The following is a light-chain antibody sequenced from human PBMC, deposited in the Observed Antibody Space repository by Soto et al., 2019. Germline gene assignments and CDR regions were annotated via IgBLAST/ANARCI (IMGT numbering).Light chain of an antibody. V-gene: IGLV1-44*01. CDR1: SSNIGSNT. J-gene: IGLJ2*01. Sequence: QSVLTQPPSASGTPGQRVTISCSGSSSNIGSNTVNWYQQLPGTAPKLLFYSNNQRPSGVPDRFSGSKSGTSASLAISGLQSEDEADYYCAAWDVSLNGPVFGGGTKVTVL. CDR2: SNN. CDR3: AAWDVSLNGPV.